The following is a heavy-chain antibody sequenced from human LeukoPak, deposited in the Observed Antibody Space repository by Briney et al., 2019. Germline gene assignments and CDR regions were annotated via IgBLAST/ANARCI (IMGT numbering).Heavy chain of an antibody. V-gene: IGHV6-1*01. CDR2: TYYRSKWYN. Sequence: SQTLSLTCAISGDSVSSNSAAWNWIRQSPSRGLEWLGRTYYRSKWYNDYAVSVKSRITINPDTSKNQFSLQLNSVTPEDTAVYSCARTYSGYDRLYYYYMDVWGKGTTVTISS. J-gene: IGHJ6*03. CDR1: GDSVSSNSAA. CDR3: ARTYSGYDRLYYYYMDV. D-gene: IGHD5-12*01.